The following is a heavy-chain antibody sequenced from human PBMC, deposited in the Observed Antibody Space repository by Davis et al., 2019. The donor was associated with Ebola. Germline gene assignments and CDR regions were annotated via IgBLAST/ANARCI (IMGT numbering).Heavy chain of an antibody. D-gene: IGHD3-9*01. CDR3: ARDPPPYYDILTGYYMHGMDV. Sequence: SETLSLTCTVSGGSISSYYWSWIRQPAGKGLEWIGRIYTSGSTNYNPSLKSRVTMSVDTSKNQFSLKLSSVTAADTAVYYCARDPPPYYDILTGYYMHGMDVWGQGTTVTVSS. CDR2: IYTSGST. V-gene: IGHV4-4*07. J-gene: IGHJ6*02. CDR1: GGSISSYY.